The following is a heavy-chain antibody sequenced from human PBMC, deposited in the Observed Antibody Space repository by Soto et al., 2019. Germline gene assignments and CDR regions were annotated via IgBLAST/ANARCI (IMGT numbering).Heavy chain of an antibody. CDR1: GFTFSDYY. CDR3: AKDHFVPFGSGSYYNVPWYFDY. Sequence: LRLSCVASGFTFSDYYIHCIRRAPGKGLEWISYISGNGEIIQYAASARGRFTISRDNAENSVYLEMDSLRAEDTAVYYCAKDHFVPFGSGSYYNVPWYFDYWGQGTLVTVSS. CDR2: ISGNGEII. V-gene: IGHV3-11*01. J-gene: IGHJ4*02. D-gene: IGHD3-10*01.